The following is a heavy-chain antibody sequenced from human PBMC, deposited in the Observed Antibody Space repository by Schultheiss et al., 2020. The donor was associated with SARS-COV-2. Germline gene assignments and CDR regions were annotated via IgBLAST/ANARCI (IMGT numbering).Heavy chain of an antibody. J-gene: IGHJ4*02. Sequence: SETLSLTCTVSGGSISSSSYYWSWIRQPPGKGLEWIGYIYYSGSTNYNPSLKSRVTISVDTSKNQFSLKLSSVTAADTAVYYCASLDSSGYYILRYWGQGTLVTVSS. D-gene: IGHD3-22*01. CDR3: ASLDSSGYYILRY. CDR2: IYYSGST. CDR1: GGSISSSSYY. V-gene: IGHV4-61*01.